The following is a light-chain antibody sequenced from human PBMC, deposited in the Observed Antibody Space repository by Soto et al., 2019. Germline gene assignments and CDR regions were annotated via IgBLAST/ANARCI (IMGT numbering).Light chain of an antibody. J-gene: IGKJ2*01. Sequence: EIVLTQSPANLSLSPGERATLSCRASQSVSSYIAWYQQKPGQAPRHLIYDASNRATGIPARFSGSGSWTDFTLTISSLEPEDFSVYYCHQRSNWPSYTFGQGTKLEIK. CDR1: QSVSSY. CDR3: HQRSNWPSYT. CDR2: DAS. V-gene: IGKV3-11*01.